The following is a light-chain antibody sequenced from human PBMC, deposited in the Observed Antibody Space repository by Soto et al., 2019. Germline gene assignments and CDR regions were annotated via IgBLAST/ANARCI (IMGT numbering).Light chain of an antibody. Sequence: ERLITHPPPTLSVSPGERATLSCRASQSVSSNVAWYQQIPGQTPRLLIYGASTRATGIPVRFSGSGSGTEFTLTISSLQSEDFAVYYCHQYDDGPYTFGQGTKVDIK. CDR2: GAS. CDR1: QSVSSN. CDR3: HQYDDGPYT. J-gene: IGKJ2*01. V-gene: IGKV3-15*01.